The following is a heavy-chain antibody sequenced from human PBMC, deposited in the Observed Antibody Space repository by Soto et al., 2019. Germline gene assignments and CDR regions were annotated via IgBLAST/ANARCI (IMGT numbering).Heavy chain of an antibody. Sequence: PGGSLRLSCAASGFTFDDYTMHWLRQAPGKGLEWVSLISWDGGSTYYADSVKGRFTISRDNSKNSLYLQMNSLRTEDTALYYCAKDSYTIFGVVNDNYYYYGMDVWGQGTTVTVSS. CDR2: ISWDGGST. V-gene: IGHV3-43*01. D-gene: IGHD3-3*01. J-gene: IGHJ6*02. CDR1: GFTFDDYT. CDR3: AKDSYTIFGVVNDNYYYYGMDV.